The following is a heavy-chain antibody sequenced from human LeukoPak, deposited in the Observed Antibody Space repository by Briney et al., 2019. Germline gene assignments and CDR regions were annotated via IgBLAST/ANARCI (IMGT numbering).Heavy chain of an antibody. CDR2: IKQDGSEK. CDR1: GFTFSSYW. V-gene: IGHV3-7*01. J-gene: IGHJ4*02. Sequence: GGSLRLSCAASGFTFSSYWMTWVRQAPGKGLEWVANIKQDGSEKYYVDSVKGRFTISRDNAKNSLYLQMSSLRAEDTAVYYCARDRYYYDSSGYSDYWGQGTLVTVSS. D-gene: IGHD3-22*01. CDR3: ARDRYYYDSSGYSDY.